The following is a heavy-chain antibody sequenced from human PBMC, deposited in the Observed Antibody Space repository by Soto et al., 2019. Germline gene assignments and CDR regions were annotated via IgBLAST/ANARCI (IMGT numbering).Heavy chain of an antibody. CDR3: ARVGDFWSGYNYYYMAV. Sequence: ASVKVSCKASGYTFTSYDINWVRQATGQGLEWMGWMNPNSGNTGYAQKFQGRVTMTRNTSISTAYMELSSLRSEDTAVYYCARVGDFWSGYNYYYMAVWGKGTTVTVSS. CDR1: GYTFTSYD. J-gene: IGHJ6*03. CDR2: MNPNSGNT. V-gene: IGHV1-8*01. D-gene: IGHD3-3*01.